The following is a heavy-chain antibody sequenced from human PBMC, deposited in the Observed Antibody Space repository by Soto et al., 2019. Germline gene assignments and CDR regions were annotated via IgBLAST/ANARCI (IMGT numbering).Heavy chain of an antibody. D-gene: IGHD2-21*01. Sequence: PGESLKISCNGSEYSFSNFWIAWVRQMPGKGLDWIGNIYPGDSNVKYSPSFQGQVTISVDRSIDTAYLQWSSLRPEDTALYYCAKATSATCTGSICYSFDYWGQGTLVTVAS. J-gene: IGHJ4*02. V-gene: IGHV5-51*01. CDR3: AKATSATCTGSICYSFDY. CDR2: IYPGDSNV. CDR1: EYSFSNFW.